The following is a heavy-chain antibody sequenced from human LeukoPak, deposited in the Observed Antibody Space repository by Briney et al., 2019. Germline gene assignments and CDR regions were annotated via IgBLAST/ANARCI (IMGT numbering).Heavy chain of an antibody. CDR3: ARVRRAAEPLRIRAAAGPFDY. J-gene: IGHJ4*02. Sequence: SETLSLTCAVYGGSFSGYYWSWIRQPPGKGLWWGWEINHSGSATYNPSLKSRVTISVDTSKNQFSLKLRSVTLADTAVYYCARVRRAAEPLRIRAAAGPFDYWGQGTLVTVSS. CDR2: INHSGSA. CDR1: GGSFSGYY. V-gene: IGHV4-34*01. D-gene: IGHD6-13*01.